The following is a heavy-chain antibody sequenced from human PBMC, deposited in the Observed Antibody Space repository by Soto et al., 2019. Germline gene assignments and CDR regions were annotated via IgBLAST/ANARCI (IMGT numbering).Heavy chain of an antibody. CDR3: ARGEDNRWLFHSLAY. D-gene: IGHD2-15*01. V-gene: IGHV1-2*02. J-gene: IGHJ4*02. CDR1: GYTFTGYY. CDR2: INPDNGAA. Sequence: QVQLVQSGAEVKKPGASVKVSCQVSGYTFTGYYLHWARQAPGQGLEWMGWINPDNGAANYAQQFQGRVTMTRDTSISTVYLEFSSLRSDETAFYFWARGEDNRWLFHSLAYWGQGALVTASS.